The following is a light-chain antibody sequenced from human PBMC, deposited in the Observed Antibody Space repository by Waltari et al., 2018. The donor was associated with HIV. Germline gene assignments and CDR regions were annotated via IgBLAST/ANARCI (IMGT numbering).Light chain of an antibody. Sequence: EIVMTQSPATLSVSPGERATLSCRASQSVIRNLAWYQQKPGQAPRLLIYGSSTRAPGIPARFSGSGSGTEFSLTISGLQSEDSAIYYCQQFDTWPSFGGGTKVEIQ. CDR3: QQFDTWPS. CDR2: GSS. V-gene: IGKV3-15*01. J-gene: IGKJ4*01. CDR1: QSVIRN.